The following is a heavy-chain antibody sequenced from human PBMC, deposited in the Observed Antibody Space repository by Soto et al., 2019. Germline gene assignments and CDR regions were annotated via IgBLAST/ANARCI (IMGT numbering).Heavy chain of an antibody. CDR2: IRRKANSYTT. CDR3: AMLGGWSGGSSGMDV. V-gene: IGHV3-72*01. CDR1: GLIFSDYH. J-gene: IGHJ6*02. D-gene: IGHD6-19*01. Sequence: VQLVASGGGLVQPGGSLRLSCAASGLIFSDYHMDWVRQAPGKGLEWVGRIRRKANSYTTEYAASVKGRFTISRDDSKNSLYLQMNSLKSEDTAVYYCAMLGGWSGGSSGMDVWGQGTTVTVSS.